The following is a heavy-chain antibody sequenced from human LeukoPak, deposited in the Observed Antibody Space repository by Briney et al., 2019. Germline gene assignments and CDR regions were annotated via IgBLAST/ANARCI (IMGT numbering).Heavy chain of an antibody. D-gene: IGHD2-15*01. CDR1: GGSISSYY. CDR2: VSYSGST. J-gene: IGHJ4*02. CDR3: ARGYCSGGTCYRTFFDY. Sequence: PETLSLTCTVSGGSISSYYWSWIRQPPGKGLEWIGYVSYSGSTNYNSTLKSRATISVDTSKNQFSLKLSSVTAADTAVYYCARGYCSGGTCYRTFFDYWGQGTLVTVSS. V-gene: IGHV4-59*01.